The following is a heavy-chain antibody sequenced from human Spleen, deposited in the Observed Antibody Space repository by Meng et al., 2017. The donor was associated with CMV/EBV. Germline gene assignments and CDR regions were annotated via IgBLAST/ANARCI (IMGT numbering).Heavy chain of an antibody. V-gene: IGHV1-18*01. CDR1: YDVTSEG. Sequence: YDVTSEGSSWVRQAPGQGLEWRGWISAYNGNTNNAQKLQGRVTMTTDTSTSTAYMELRSLRSDDTAVYYCARDRRVSDYDDSNWFDPWGQGTLVTVSS. CDR2: ISAYNGNT. CDR3: ARDRRVSDYDDSNWFDP. D-gene: IGHD5-12*01. J-gene: IGHJ5*02.